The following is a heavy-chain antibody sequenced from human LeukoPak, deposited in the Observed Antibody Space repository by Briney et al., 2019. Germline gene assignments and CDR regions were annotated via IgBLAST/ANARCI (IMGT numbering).Heavy chain of an antibody. CDR2: IYYSGST. V-gene: IGHV4-59*08. CDR1: GGSISSYY. Sequence: PSETLSLTCTVSGGSISSYYWSWIRQPPGKGLEWIGYIYYSGSTNYNPSLKSRVTISVDTSKNQFSLKLSSVTAADTAVYYCARGRQWLDHDAFDTWGQGTMVTVSS. D-gene: IGHD6-19*01. J-gene: IGHJ3*02. CDR3: ARGRQWLDHDAFDT.